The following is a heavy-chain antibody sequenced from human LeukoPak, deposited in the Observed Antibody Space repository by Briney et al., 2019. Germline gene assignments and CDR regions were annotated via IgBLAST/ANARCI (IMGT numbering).Heavy chain of an antibody. CDR1: GYTFTSYG. D-gene: IGHD2-2*01. J-gene: IGHJ3*02. V-gene: IGHV1-18*01. CDR2: ISAYNGNT. Sequence: ASVKVSCKASGYTFTSYGISWVRQAPGQGLEWMGWISAYNGNTNYAQKFQGRVTMTTDTSTSTAYMELSSLRSEDTAVYYCARDRGPAAMGNDAFDIWGQGTMVTVSS. CDR3: ARDRGPAAMGNDAFDI.